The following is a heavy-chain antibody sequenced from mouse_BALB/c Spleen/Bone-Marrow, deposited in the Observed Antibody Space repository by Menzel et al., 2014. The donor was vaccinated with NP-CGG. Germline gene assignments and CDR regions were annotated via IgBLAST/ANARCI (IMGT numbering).Heavy chain of an antibody. CDR3: ARSAGYWYFDV. J-gene: IGHJ1*01. Sequence: QVQLQQSGAELVMPGASVKMSCKASGYTFTDYWMHWVKQRPGQGLEWIGAIDTSDSYTSYNQKFKGKATLTVDESSSTAYMQLSRLTSEDSAVYYCARSAGYWYFDVWGAGTTVTVSS. D-gene: IGHD1-2*01. V-gene: IGHV1-69*01. CDR2: IDTSDSYT. CDR1: GYTFTDYW.